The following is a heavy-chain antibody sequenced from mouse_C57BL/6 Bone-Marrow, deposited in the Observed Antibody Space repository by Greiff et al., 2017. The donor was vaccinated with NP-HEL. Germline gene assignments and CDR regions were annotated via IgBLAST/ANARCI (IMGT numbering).Heavy chain of an antibody. D-gene: IGHD1-1*01. CDR1: GYAFTNYL. CDR3: ARSPFITTVVAHFDV. Sequence: QVQLQQSGAELVRPGTSVKVSCKASGYAFTNYLIEWVKQRPGQGLEWIGVINPGSGGTNYNEKFKGKATLTADKSSSTAYMQLSSLTSEDSAVYFCARSPFITTVVAHFDVWGTGTTVTVSS. V-gene: IGHV1-54*01. CDR2: INPGSGGT. J-gene: IGHJ1*03.